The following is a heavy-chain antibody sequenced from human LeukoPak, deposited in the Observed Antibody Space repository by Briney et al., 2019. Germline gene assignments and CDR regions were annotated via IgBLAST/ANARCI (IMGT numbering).Heavy chain of an antibody. CDR2: IYYSGST. J-gene: IGHJ6*02. CDR1: GGSISSYY. D-gene: IGHD1-26*01. Sequence: PSETLSLTCTVSGGSISSYYWGWIRQPPGKGLEWIGYIYYSGSTNYNPSLKSRVTISVDTSKNQFSLKLSSVTAADTAVYYCARDLGWDGDYYYYGMDVWGQGTTVTVSS. CDR3: ARDLGWDGDYYYYGMDV. V-gene: IGHV4-59*01.